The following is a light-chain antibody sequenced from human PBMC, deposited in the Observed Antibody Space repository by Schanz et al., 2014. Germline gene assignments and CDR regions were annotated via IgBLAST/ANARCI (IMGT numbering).Light chain of an antibody. V-gene: IGKV3-20*01. J-gene: IGKJ1*01. CDR2: DAS. CDR3: QKYNGAPWT. Sequence: EIVLTQSPGTLSLSPGERATLSCRASQSVSSSYLAWYQQKPGQAPRLLIYDASTRATGISARFSGSGSGTEFALTISSLEPEDVAIYYCQKYNGAPWTLGQGTKVEIK. CDR1: QSVSSSY.